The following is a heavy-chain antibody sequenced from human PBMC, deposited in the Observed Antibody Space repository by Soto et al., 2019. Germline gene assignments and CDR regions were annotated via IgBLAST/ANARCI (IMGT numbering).Heavy chain of an antibody. J-gene: IGHJ5*02. V-gene: IGHV3-43D*03. CDR2: ISWDGGST. CDR1: GFTFDYYA. CDR3: AKDGRYYGSGRPDP. D-gene: IGHD3-10*01. Sequence: GESLKISCAASGFTFDYYAMHWVRQAPGKGLEWVSLISWDGGSTYYADSVKGRFTISRDNSKNSLYLQMNSLRAEDTALYYCAKDGRYYGSGRPDPWGQGTLVTVSS.